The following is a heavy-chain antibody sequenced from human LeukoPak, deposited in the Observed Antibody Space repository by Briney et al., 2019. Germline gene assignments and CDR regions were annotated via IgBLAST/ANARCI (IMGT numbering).Heavy chain of an antibody. J-gene: IGHJ3*02. CDR3: ARGELITMIEMAIDI. Sequence: ASVKVSCKASGYTFSGYYMHWVRQAPGQGLEWMGWIDPNSGGTNYAQKFQGRVTMTRDTSISTAYMELSRLRSDDTAVYYCARGELITMIEMAIDIWGQGTLVTVSS. D-gene: IGHD3-22*01. V-gene: IGHV1-2*02. CDR2: IDPNSGGT. CDR1: GYTFSGYY.